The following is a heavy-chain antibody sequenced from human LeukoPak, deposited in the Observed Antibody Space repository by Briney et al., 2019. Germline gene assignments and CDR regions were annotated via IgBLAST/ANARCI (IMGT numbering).Heavy chain of an antibody. CDR3: ARRRPDTSMVDY. V-gene: IGHV4-59*08. CDR1: GGSISSYY. Sequence: SETLSLTCTVSGGSISSYYWSWIRPPPGKGLEWIGYIYYSGSTNYNPSLKSRVTISIDTSKNQFSLKLSSVTAADTAVYYCARRRPDTSMVDYWGQGTLVLVSS. J-gene: IGHJ4*02. CDR2: IYYSGST. D-gene: IGHD5-18*01.